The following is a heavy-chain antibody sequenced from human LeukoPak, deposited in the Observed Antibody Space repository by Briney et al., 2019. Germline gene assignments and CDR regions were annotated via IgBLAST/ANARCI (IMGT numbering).Heavy chain of an antibody. D-gene: IGHD3-22*01. Sequence: GGSLRLSCAASGFTFSSYAMHWVRQAPGKGLEWVAVISYDGSNKYYADSVKGRFTISRDNSKNTLYLQMNSLGAEDTAVYYCARGDYYDSSGYLPFDYWGQGTLVTVSS. CDR1: GFTFSSYA. CDR3: ARGDYYDSSGYLPFDY. CDR2: ISYDGSNK. V-gene: IGHV3-30-3*01. J-gene: IGHJ4*02.